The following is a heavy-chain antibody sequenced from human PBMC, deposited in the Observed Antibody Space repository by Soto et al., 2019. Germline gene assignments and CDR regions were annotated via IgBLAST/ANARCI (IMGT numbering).Heavy chain of an antibody. CDR2: MNPNSGNT. CDR1: GYTFTSYD. D-gene: IGHD1-1*01. CDR3: ARPNDAYPILYGMDV. V-gene: IGHV1-8*01. J-gene: IGHJ6*02. Sequence: QVQLVQSGAEVKKPGASVKVSCKASGYTFTSYDINWVRQATGQGLEWMGWMNPNSGNTGYAQKFQGRVTMTRNTSVSTAYMELSSLRSEDTAVYYCARPNDAYPILYGMDVWGQGTTVTVSS.